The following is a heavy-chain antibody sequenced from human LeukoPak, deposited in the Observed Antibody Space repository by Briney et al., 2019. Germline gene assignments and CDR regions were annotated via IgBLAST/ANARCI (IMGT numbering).Heavy chain of an antibody. V-gene: IGHV3-30-3*01. CDR1: GFTFSSYA. J-gene: IGHJ4*02. CDR2: ISYDGSNK. Sequence: GGSLRLSCAASGFTFSSYAMHWVRQAPGKGLEWVAVISYDGSNKYYADSVKGRFTISRDNSKNTLYLQMNSLRAEDTAVYYCARVRVTGTTHHFDNWGQGTLVTVSS. D-gene: IGHD1-20*01. CDR3: ARVRVTGTTHHFDN.